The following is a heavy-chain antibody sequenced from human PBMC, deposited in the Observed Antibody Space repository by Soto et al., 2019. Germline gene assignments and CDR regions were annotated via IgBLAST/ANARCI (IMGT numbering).Heavy chain of an antibody. CDR3: ATGIQGPSGWFGY. J-gene: IGHJ5*01. CDR1: GFTFSSYD. Sequence: EVQLLESGGGLVQPGGSLRLSCAASGFTFSSYDMSWVRQAPGKGLEWVSSISAHSGTTYYADSVKGRFTISRDNSKNTLHLQMNSLRAEDTALYYCATGIQGPSGWFGYWGQGTLVTVSS. V-gene: IGHV3-23*01. CDR2: ISAHSGTT. D-gene: IGHD6-19*01.